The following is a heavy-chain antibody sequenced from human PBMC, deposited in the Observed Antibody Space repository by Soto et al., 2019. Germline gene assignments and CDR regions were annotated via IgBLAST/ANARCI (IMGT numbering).Heavy chain of an antibody. CDR1: GGSLSKYY. D-gene: IGHD3-3*01. CDR2: ISTSGHV. Sequence: SETLSLTCSVSGGSLSKYYWSWIRQPAGKGLEWIGRISTSGHVVSKVSLRSRLTMSVDMSNNHFPLKLTSVTAADTAVYYCARDNNDFWSLYPLAFDYWGQGALVTVS. CDR3: ARDNNDFWSLYPLAFDY. J-gene: IGHJ4*02. V-gene: IGHV4-4*07.